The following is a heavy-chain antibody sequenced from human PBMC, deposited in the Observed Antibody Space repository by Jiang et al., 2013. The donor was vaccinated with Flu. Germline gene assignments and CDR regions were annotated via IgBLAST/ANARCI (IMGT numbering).Heavy chain of an antibody. V-gene: IGHV3-15*01. Sequence: VQLVESGGGLVKPGGSLRLSRAASGFTFTNAWMTWVRQAPGKGLEWVGRIKSKTDGGPTHYAAPVKGRFTISRDDSENTLYLQMNSLKTDDTAVYYCTTSLISGSYVFNYWGQGTLVTVSS. CDR1: GFTFTNAW. D-gene: IGHD1-26*01. CDR3: TTSLISGSYVFNY. CDR2: IKSKTDGGPT. J-gene: IGHJ4*02.